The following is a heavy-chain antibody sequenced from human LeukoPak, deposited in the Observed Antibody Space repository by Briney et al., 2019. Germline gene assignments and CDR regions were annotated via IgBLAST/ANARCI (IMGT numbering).Heavy chain of an antibody. CDR3: AKGDSGETYFDY. Sequence: PGRSLRLSCAASGFTFSSYGMHWVRQAPGKGLEWVAVISYDGSNKYYADSVKGRFTISRDSSKNTLYLQMNSLRAEDTAVYYCAKGDSGETYFDYWGQGTLVTVSS. CDR1: GFTFSSYG. D-gene: IGHD1-26*01. J-gene: IGHJ4*02. CDR2: ISYDGSNK. V-gene: IGHV3-30*18.